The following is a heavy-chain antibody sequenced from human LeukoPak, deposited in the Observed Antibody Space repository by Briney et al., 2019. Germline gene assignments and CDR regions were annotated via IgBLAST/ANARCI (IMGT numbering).Heavy chain of an antibody. J-gene: IGHJ4*02. V-gene: IGHV3-11*01. CDR2: ISDSGNYV. D-gene: IGHD3-10*01. Sequence: GSLRLSCAASGFIFSDDYMSWIRQGPGKGLEWVSYISDSGNYVNYADSVKGRFTISRDNAKNSLYLQMNSLRDGDTAVYYCVRARGTGPGAHFDYWGQGTLVTVSS. CDR1: GFIFSDDY. CDR3: VRARGTGPGAHFDY.